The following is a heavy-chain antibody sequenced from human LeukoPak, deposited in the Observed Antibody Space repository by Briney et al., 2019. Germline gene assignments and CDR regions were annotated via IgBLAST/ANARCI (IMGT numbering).Heavy chain of an antibody. J-gene: IGHJ4*02. CDR1: GFTFSSHW. V-gene: IGHV3-21*01. D-gene: IGHD3-22*01. CDR3: ARVYYYDSSGYIFDY. Sequence: GGSLRLSCEASGFTFSSHWMSWVRQAPGKALEWVSSISSSSSYIYYADSVKGRFTISRDNAKNSLYLQMNSLRAEDTAVYYRARVYYYDSSGYIFDYWGQGTLVTVSS. CDR2: ISSSSSYI.